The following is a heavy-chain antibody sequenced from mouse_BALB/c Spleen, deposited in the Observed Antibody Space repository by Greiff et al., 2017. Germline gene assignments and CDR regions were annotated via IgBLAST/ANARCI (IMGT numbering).Heavy chain of an antibody. CDR1: GYSFTGYF. Sequence: EVQGVESGPELVKPGASVKISCKASGYSFTGYFMNWVKQSHGKSLEWIGRINPYNGDTFYNQKFKGKATLTVDKSSSTAHMELLSLTSEDSAVYYCGKGDYYGTLFAYWGQGTLVTVSA. CDR3: GKGDYYGTLFAY. J-gene: IGHJ3*01. CDR2: INPYNGDT. V-gene: IGHV1-37*01. D-gene: IGHD1-1*01.